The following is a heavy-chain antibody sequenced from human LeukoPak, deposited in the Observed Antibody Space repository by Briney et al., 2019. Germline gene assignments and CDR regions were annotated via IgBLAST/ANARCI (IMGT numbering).Heavy chain of an antibody. CDR1: GYSFTSYW. Sequence: RGESLKISCKGSGYSFTSYWIGWVRQMPGEGLEWMGIIYPGDSDTRYSPSFQGQVTISADKSISTAYLQWSSLKASDTAMYYCARRDTRDGYNFRYWGQGTLVTVSS. CDR2: IYPGDSDT. V-gene: IGHV5-51*01. D-gene: IGHD5-24*01. CDR3: ARRDTRDGYNFRY. J-gene: IGHJ4*02.